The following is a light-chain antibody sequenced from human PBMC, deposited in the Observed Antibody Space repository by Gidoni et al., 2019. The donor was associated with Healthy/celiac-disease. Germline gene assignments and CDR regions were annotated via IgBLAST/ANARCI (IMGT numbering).Light chain of an antibody. V-gene: IGLV1-40*01. Sequence: QSVLTQPPSVTGAPGQRVTLSGTGSCSNIGAGYDVPWYQQLPGTAPKLLIYGNSNRPSGVPDRFSGSTSGTSASLAITGLQAEDAADYYCQSYDSSLSDVVFGGGTKLTVL. CDR1: CSNIGAGYD. CDR3: QSYDSSLSDVV. CDR2: GNS. J-gene: IGLJ2*01.